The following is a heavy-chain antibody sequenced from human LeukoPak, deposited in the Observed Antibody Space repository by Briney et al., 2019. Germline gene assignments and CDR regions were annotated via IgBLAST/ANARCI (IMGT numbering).Heavy chain of an antibody. Sequence: GGSLRLSCAASGSTFSSYAMSWVRQAPGKGLEWVSAISGSGGSTYYADSVKGRFTISRDNSKNTLYLQMNSLRAEDTAVYYCAKTAYYYDSSGYSDASDIWGQGTMVTVSS. J-gene: IGHJ3*02. D-gene: IGHD3-22*01. CDR1: GSTFSSYA. CDR2: ISGSGGST. V-gene: IGHV3-23*01. CDR3: AKTAYYYDSSGYSDASDI.